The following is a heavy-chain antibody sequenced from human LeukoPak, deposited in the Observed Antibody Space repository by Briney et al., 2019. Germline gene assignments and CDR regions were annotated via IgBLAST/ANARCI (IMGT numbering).Heavy chain of an antibody. V-gene: IGHV4-59*12. CDR2: TYSSGT. Sequence: SETLSLTCTVSGGTIRNYYWSWIRQPPGEGLEWIGCTYSSGTTYNPSLRSRVSISVDTSKNQFSLKLSSVTAAYTAVYYCTRDTLSSTWYSPYFHHWGQGTMVTVS. J-gene: IGHJ1*01. D-gene: IGHD6-13*01. CDR1: GGTIRNYY. CDR3: TRDTLSSTWYSPYFHH.